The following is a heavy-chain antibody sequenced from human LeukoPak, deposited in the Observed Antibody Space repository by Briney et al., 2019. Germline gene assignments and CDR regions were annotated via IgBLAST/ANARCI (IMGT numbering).Heavy chain of an antibody. CDR3: ARVGNYFYYYMDV. V-gene: IGHV4-38-2*01. Sequence: SETLSLTCAVSGYSISSGYYWGWIRQPPGKGLEWIGSIYHSGSTYYNPSLKSRVTISVDTSKNQLSLKLTSVTAADTAVYFCARVGNYFYYYMDVWGKGTTVTVSS. D-gene: IGHD1-26*01. J-gene: IGHJ6*03. CDR2: IYHSGST. CDR1: GYSISSGYY.